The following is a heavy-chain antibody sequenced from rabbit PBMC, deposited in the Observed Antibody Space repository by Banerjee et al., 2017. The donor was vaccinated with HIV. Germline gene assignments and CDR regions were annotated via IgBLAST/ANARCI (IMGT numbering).Heavy chain of an antibody. D-gene: IGHD1-1*01. Sequence: EESGGGLVQPEGSLALTCKASGFTISSSYWICWVRQAPGKGLEWIACIYPGYGTTDYASWVNGRFAISLDNAQNTVDLQMTSLTAADTATYFCARAYASSSGYYSGYYFDLWGPGTLVTVS. V-gene: IGHV1S45*01. CDR1: GFTISSSYW. CDR3: ARAYASSSGYYSGYYFDL. CDR2: IYPGYGTT. J-gene: IGHJ4*01.